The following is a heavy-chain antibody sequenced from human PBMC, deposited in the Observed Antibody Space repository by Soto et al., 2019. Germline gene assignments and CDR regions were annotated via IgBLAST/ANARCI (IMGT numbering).Heavy chain of an antibody. V-gene: IGHV1-69*12. CDR2: IIPMFGRA. CDR1: GGTFSSYA. J-gene: IGHJ2*01. D-gene: IGHD6-19*01. Sequence: QVQLVQSGAEVKKPGSSVKVSCKASGGTFSSYALSWVRQAPGQGLEWMGGIIPMFGRANYAQKFQGRVPITADESTSTAYMELNSLRSEDTAVYYCAQTLGLAVAGPGRFDLWGRGTLVTVSS. CDR3: AQTLGLAVAGPGRFDL.